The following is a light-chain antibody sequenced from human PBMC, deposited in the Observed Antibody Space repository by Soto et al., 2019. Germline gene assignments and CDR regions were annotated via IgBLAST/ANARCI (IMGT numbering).Light chain of an antibody. Sequence: AIQLTQSPSSLSASVGDRVTITCRASQDIAIYLGWYQQKPGKAPKLLIYAASSLQSGVPSRFSGSGSGTDFTLTIRSLQPEDFATYYCLQDYNYPWTFGQGTKVEIK. V-gene: IGKV1-6*01. CDR1: QDIAIY. J-gene: IGKJ1*01. CDR3: LQDYNYPWT. CDR2: AAS.